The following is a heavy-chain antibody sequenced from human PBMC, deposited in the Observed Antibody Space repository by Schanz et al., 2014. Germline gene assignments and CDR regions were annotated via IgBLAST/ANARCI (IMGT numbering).Heavy chain of an antibody. J-gene: IGHJ4*02. D-gene: IGHD2-21*01. Sequence: QVQLVQSGAEVKKPGASVKVSCKVSGYSLNELSMHWVRQAPGRGREWMGGFHHEDGDTVYAQKFQGRIIMTEDSSTDTAYVELSRLTSEDAGVYYCATGPRIVVAFDYWGQGTLVTVSS. V-gene: IGHV1-24*01. CDR3: ATGPRIVVAFDY. CDR2: FHHEDGDT. CDR1: GYSLNELS.